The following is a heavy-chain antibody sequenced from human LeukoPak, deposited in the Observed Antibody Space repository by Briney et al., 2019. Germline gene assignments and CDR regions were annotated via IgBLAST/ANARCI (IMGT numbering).Heavy chain of an antibody. CDR1: GYTFTNLD. CDR3: TTTVISSYYFDY. Sequence: ASVKVSCKTSGYTFTNLDINWLRQAPGQGLEWMGWMSPNSGDTGYAQKFQGRVTMTRDTSTSTVYMELSSLRSEDTAVYYCTTTVISSYYFDYWGQGTLVTVSS. V-gene: IGHV1-8*01. CDR2: MSPNSGDT. J-gene: IGHJ4*02. D-gene: IGHD4-17*01.